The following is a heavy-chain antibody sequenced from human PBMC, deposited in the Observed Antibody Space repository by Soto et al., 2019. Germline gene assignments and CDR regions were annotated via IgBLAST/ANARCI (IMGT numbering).Heavy chain of an antibody. V-gene: IGHV3-7*03. D-gene: IGHD2-2*01. Sequence: GGSLRLSCAASGFTFSSYWMSWVRQAPGKGLEWVANIKQDGSEKYYVDSVKGRFTISRDNAKNSLYLQMNSLRAEDTAVYYCARDTVPAATNWFDPWGQGTLVTVSS. J-gene: IGHJ5*02. CDR2: IKQDGSEK. CDR3: ARDTVPAATNWFDP. CDR1: GFTFSSYW.